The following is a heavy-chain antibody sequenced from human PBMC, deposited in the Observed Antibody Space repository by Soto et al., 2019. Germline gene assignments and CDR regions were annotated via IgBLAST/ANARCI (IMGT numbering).Heavy chain of an antibody. J-gene: IGHJ6*02. CDR3: AREQGILTGYDYYYYGMDV. Sequence: PSETLSLTCAVSGYSISSGYYWGWIRQPPGKGLEWIGSIYHSGSTYYNPSLKSRVTISVDTSKNQFSLKLSSVTAADTAVYYCAREQGILTGYDYYYYGMDVWGQGTTVTVSS. CDR2: IYHSGST. V-gene: IGHV4-38-2*02. D-gene: IGHD3-9*01. CDR1: GYSISSGYY.